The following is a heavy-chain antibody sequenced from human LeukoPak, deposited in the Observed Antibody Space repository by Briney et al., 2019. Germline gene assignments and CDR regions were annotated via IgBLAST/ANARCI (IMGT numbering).Heavy chain of an antibody. CDR1: GFTVSSNY. D-gene: IGHD3-10*01. CDR3: ATTGSSDSDY. V-gene: IGHV3-53*01. Sequence: PGGSLRLSCAASGFTVSSNYMSWVRQAPGKGLEWVSSITARGADTFYADSVKGRFTISRDNPKKTLYLQMSSLTAEDTAVYYCATTGSSDSDYWGQGVLVTVSS. CDR2: ITARGADT. J-gene: IGHJ4*02.